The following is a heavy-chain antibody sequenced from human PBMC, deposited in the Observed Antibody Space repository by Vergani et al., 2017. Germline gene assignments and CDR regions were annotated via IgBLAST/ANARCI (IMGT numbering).Heavy chain of an antibody. V-gene: IGHV4-59*11. D-gene: IGHD3-22*01. J-gene: IGHJ3*02. CDR1: GGSISSHY. Sequence: QVQLQESGPGLVKPSETLSLTCTVSGGSISSHYWSWIRQPPGKGLEWIGYIYYSGSTNYNPSLKSRVTISVDTSKNQFSLKLSSVTAADTAVYYCARVDTMIVVAKGAFDIWGQGTMVTVSS. CDR2: IYYSGST. CDR3: ARVDTMIVVAKGAFDI.